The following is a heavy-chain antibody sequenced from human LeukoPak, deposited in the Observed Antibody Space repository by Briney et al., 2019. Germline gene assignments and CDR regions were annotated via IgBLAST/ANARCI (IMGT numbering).Heavy chain of an antibody. J-gene: IGHJ4*02. D-gene: IGHD6-19*01. V-gene: IGHV4-34*01. CDR2: INHSGST. Sequence: PSETLSLTCAAYGGSFSGYYWSWIRQPPGKGLEWIGEINHSGSTNYNPSLKSRVTISVDTSKNQFSLKLSSVTAADTAVYYCARGRQWQASYFDYWGQGTLVTVSS. CDR3: ARGRQWQASYFDY. CDR1: GGSFSGYY.